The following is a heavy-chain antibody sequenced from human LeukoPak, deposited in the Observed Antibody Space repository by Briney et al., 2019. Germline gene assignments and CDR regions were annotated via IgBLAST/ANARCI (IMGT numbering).Heavy chain of an antibody. V-gene: IGHV4-34*01. CDR3: ARGQYSGSYPRD. D-gene: IGHD1-26*01. J-gene: IGHJ4*02. Sequence: PSETLSLTCAVYGGSVSGYQWSWIRQPPGKGLEWIGEINYGGSTNYKPSLKSRVTISVDTSKNQFSLKVHSVTAADTAVYYCARGQYSGSYPRDWGQGTLVTVSS. CDR1: GGSVSGYQ. CDR2: INYGGST.